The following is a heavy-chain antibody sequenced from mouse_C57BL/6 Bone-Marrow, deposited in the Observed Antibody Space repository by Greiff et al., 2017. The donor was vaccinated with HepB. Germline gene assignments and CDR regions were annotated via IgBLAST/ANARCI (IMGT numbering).Heavy chain of an antibody. CDR1: GFTFSSYA. D-gene: IGHD2-4*01. J-gene: IGHJ4*01. CDR2: ISDGGSYT. V-gene: IGHV5-4*01. CDR3: ARDLYYDYDKVMDY. Sequence: EVQVVESGGGLVKPGGSLKLSCAASGFTFSSYAMSWVRQTPEKRLEWVATISDGGSYTYYPDNVKGRFTISRDNAKNNLYLQMSHLKSEDTAMYYCARDLYYDYDKVMDYWGQGTSVTVS.